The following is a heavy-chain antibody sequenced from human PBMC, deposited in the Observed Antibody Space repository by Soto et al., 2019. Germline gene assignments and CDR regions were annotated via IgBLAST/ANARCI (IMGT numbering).Heavy chain of an antibody. V-gene: IGHV4-39*01. J-gene: IGHJ4*02. Sequence: SETLSLTCTVSGGSISSSSYYWGWIRQPPGKGLEWIGSIYYSGSTYYNPSLKSRVTISVDTSKNQFSLKLSSVTAADTAVYYCARHVRGGGLGLIDYWGQGTLVTVSS. CDR3: ARHVRGGGLGLIDY. D-gene: IGHD3-10*02. CDR2: IYYSGST. CDR1: GGSISSSSYY.